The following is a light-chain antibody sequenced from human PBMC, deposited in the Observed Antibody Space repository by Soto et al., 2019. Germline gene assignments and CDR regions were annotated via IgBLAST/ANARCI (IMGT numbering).Light chain of an antibody. Sequence: EIVMTQSPATLSVSPGERATLSCRASQSVSGYLAWFQQKPGQAPRLLIYGASTRATGVPARFSGSGSGTEFTLTISSLQSEDFAVYYCQQYNNWPWTFGQGTKVDIK. CDR2: GAS. CDR3: QQYNNWPWT. CDR1: QSVSGY. J-gene: IGKJ1*01. V-gene: IGKV3-15*01.